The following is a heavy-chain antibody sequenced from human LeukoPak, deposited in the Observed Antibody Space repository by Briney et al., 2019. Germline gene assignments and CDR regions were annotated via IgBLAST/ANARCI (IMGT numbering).Heavy chain of an antibody. J-gene: IGHJ4*02. Sequence: SETLSLTCTVSGDSISGSYYWGRIRQPPGKGPEWLGTIAYSGSTYYNPSLKSRVSISVDTSKNQFSLKLSSVTAADTAVYYCARDKSGYGNFDYWGQGALVTVSS. D-gene: IGHD5-12*01. V-gene: IGHV4-39*07. CDR3: ARDKSGYGNFDY. CDR1: GDSISGSYY. CDR2: IAYSGST.